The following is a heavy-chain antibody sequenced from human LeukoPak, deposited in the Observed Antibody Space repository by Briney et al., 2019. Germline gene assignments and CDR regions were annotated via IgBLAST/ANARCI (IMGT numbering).Heavy chain of an antibody. CDR3: AREINDYGDYGESDY. CDR2: ISAYNGNT. V-gene: IGHV1-18*04. D-gene: IGHD4-17*01. Sequence: GASVKVSCKASGYTFTSYGISWVRQAPGQGLEWMGWISAYNGNTNYAQELQGRVTMTTDTSTSTAYMELRSLRSDDTAVYYCAREINDYGDYGESDYWGQGTLVTVSS. J-gene: IGHJ4*02. CDR1: GYTFTSYG.